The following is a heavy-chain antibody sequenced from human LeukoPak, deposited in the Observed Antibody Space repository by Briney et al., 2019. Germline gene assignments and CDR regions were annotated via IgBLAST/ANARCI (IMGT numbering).Heavy chain of an antibody. J-gene: IGHJ4*02. CDR2: IYYSGST. D-gene: IGHD3-9*01. Sequence: SETLSLTCTVSGGSISSSSYYWSWIRQPPGKGLEWIGYIYYSGSTNYNPSLKSRVTISVDTSKNQFSLKLSSVTAADTAVYYCARVSYDILTGYHIYYFDYWGQGTLVTVSS. CDR1: GGSISSSSYY. V-gene: IGHV4-61*01. CDR3: ARVSYDILTGYHIYYFDY.